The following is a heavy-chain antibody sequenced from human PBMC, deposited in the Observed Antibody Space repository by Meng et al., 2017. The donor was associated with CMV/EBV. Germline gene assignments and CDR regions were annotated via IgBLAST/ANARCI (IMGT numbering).Heavy chain of an antibody. CDR3: ARAPIRKSDQLPLNWFDP. CDR1: ISSSNW. V-gene: IGHV4-4*02. J-gene: IGHJ5*02. Sequence: ISSSNWWSWVRQPPGKGLEWSGDIYHGGSTNYHPSLKSRVTISVDKSKNQFSLKLSSVTAADTAVYYCARAPIRKSDQLPLNWFDPWGQGTLVTVSS. CDR2: IYHGGST. D-gene: IGHD2-2*01.